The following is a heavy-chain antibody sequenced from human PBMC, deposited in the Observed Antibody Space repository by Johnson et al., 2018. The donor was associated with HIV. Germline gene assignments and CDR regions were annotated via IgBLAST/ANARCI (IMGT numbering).Heavy chain of an antibody. V-gene: IGHV3-7*05. Sequence: VQLVEYGGGLVQPGGSLRLSCAASGFTFSSYWMSWVRQAPGKGLEWVSFKRYDGSDTIYADSVKGRFTISRDNSKSSLYLQMNSLRAEDTAMYYCAREGVGTTCPFDIWGQGTRVTVSS. CDR1: GFTFSSYW. CDR2: KRYDGSDT. D-gene: IGHD1-26*01. J-gene: IGHJ3*02. CDR3: AREGVGTTCPFDI.